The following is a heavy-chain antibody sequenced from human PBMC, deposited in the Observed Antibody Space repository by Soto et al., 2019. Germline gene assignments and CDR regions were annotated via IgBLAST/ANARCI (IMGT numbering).Heavy chain of an antibody. CDR3: ARDKVVVPAARPGAFDI. CDR2: IYHSGST. V-gene: IGHV4-38-2*02. Sequence: SETLSLTCAVSGYSISSGYYWGWIRQPPGXGLEWIGSIYHSGSTYYNPSLKSRVTISVDTSKNQFSLKLSSVTAADTAVYYCARDKVVVPAARPGAFDIWGQGTMVTVS. CDR1: GYSISSGYY. D-gene: IGHD2-2*01. J-gene: IGHJ3*02.